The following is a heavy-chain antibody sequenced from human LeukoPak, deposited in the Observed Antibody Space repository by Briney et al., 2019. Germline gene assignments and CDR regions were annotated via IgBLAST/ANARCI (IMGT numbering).Heavy chain of an antibody. V-gene: IGHV3-21*01. CDR1: GFTFSDYW. J-gene: IGHJ4*02. Sequence: GGSLRLSCAASGFTFSDYWMTWVRQAPGKGLEWVSSISSSSSYIYYADSVKGRFTISRDNAKNSLYLQMNSLRAEDTAVYYCARDNRRGLWGQGTLVTVSS. CDR3: ARDNRRGL. CDR2: ISSSSSYI. D-gene: IGHD1-14*01.